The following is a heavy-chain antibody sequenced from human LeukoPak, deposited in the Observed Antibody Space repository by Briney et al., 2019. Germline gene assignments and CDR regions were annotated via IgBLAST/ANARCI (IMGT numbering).Heavy chain of an antibody. CDR2: ISSSGTTV. CDR1: GFSFSGYN. Sequence: PGGSLRLSCAASGFSFSGYNMNWARQAPGKGLEWVSYISSSGTTVYYADSVKGRFTISRDNAKNSLYLQMNSLRDEDTAVYYCVMVRGVSFDYWGQGTLVTVSS. V-gene: IGHV3-48*02. J-gene: IGHJ4*02. CDR3: VMVRGVSFDY. D-gene: IGHD3-10*01.